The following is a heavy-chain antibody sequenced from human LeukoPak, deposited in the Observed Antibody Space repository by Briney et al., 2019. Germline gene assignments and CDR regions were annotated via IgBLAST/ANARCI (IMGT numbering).Heavy chain of an antibody. J-gene: IGHJ4*02. D-gene: IGHD1-14*01. CDR2: IYYSGST. CDR3: ARLSDHGDY. CDR1: GGSISSSSYY. Sequence: PSETLSLTCTVSGGSISSSSYYWGWIRQPPGKGLEWIGSIYYSGSTYYNPSLKSRVTISVDTSKNQFSLKLRSVTAADTAVYYCARLSDHGDYWGQGTLVTVSS. V-gene: IGHV4-39*01.